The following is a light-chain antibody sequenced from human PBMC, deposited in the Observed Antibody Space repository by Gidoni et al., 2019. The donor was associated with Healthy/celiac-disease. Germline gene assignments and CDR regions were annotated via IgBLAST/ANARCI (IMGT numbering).Light chain of an antibody. Sequence: EIVLTQSPATLSLSPGERATLSCRASQSVSSYLAWYQQTPGQAPRLLIYDASNRATGIPARFSGSGSGPDFTLTISSLEPEDFAVYYCQQRSNWPSITFGQGTRLEIK. CDR2: DAS. V-gene: IGKV3-11*01. J-gene: IGKJ5*01. CDR1: QSVSSY. CDR3: QQRSNWPSIT.